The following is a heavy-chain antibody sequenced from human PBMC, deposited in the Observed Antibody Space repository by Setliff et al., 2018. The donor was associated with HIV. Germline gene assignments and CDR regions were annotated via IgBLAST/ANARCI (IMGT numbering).Heavy chain of an antibody. J-gene: IGHJ4*02. CDR1: GFTFSDYY. D-gene: IGHD5-12*01. CDR3: ARDWRSGYDLNFDY. V-gene: IGHV3-11*04. Sequence: GGSLRLSCAGSGSGGSGFTFSDYYMSWVRQAPGKGLEWLSYISSSGTTTYYADSVKGRFTISRDNAKNSLYLQMNSLRAEDTAMYYCARDWRSGYDLNFDYWGQGTLVTVSS. CDR2: ISSSGTTT.